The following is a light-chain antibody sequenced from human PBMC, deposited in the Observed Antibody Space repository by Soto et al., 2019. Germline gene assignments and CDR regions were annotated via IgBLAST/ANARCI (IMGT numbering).Light chain of an antibody. CDR2: DAS. CDR3: QQRSNWPLT. Sequence: EIVMTQSPATLSVSPGERATLSCRASQSVSSYLAWYQQKPGQAPRLLIYDASNRATGIPARFSGSGSGTDFTLTISSLEPEDFAVYYCQQRSNWPLTFGQGTKVDI. J-gene: IGKJ1*01. V-gene: IGKV3-11*01. CDR1: QSVSSY.